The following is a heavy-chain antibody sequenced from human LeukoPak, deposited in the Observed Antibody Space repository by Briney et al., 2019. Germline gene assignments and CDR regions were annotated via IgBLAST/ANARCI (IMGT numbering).Heavy chain of an antibody. CDR3: ASPRPVCSGGSCYLNWFDP. J-gene: IGHJ5*02. CDR1: GGSISSRSYY. Sequence: SETLSLTCTVSGGSISSRSYYWGWIRQPPGKGLEWIGSIYYSGSTYYNPSLKSRVTISVDTSKNQFSLKLSSVTAADTAVYYCASPRPVCSGGSCYLNWFDPWGQGTLVTVSS. V-gene: IGHV4-39*01. CDR2: IYYSGST. D-gene: IGHD2-15*01.